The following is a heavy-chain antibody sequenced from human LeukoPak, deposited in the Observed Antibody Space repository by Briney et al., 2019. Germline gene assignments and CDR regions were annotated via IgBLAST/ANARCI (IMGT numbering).Heavy chain of an antibody. CDR2: IIPIFGTA. J-gene: IGHJ4*02. V-gene: IGHV1-69*13. CDR3: ASLIEMATIILDY. D-gene: IGHD5-24*01. Sequence: GASVKLSCKASGGTFSSYAISWVRQGPGQGLEWMGGIIPIFGTANYAQKFQGRVTITADESTSTAYMELSSLRSEDTAVYYCASLIEMATIILDYWGQGTLVTVSS. CDR1: GGTFSSYA.